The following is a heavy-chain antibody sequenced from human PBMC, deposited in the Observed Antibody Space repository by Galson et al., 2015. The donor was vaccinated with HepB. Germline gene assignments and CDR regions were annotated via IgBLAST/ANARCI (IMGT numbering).Heavy chain of an antibody. Sequence: SLRLSCAGSGFTFSSYAMTWVRQAPGKGLEWVSAISGSYSSTNYADSVKGRFTISRDNSKNTLYLQMNSLRVEDTAVYYCAKAGGGHYFDYWGQGTLVTVFS. CDR2: ISGSYSST. CDR3: AKAGGGHYFDY. D-gene: IGHD3-16*01. J-gene: IGHJ4*02. V-gene: IGHV3-23*01. CDR1: GFTFSSYA.